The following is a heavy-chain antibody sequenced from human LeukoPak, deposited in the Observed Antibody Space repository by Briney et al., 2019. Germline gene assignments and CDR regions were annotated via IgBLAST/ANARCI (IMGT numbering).Heavy chain of an antibody. Sequence: GASVKVSCKASGYTFTGYYMHWVRQAPGQGLEWMGWINPNSGGTNYAQKFQGSVTMTRDTSISTAYMELSRLRSDDTAVYYCARVGGESRGYCSGGSCYHFDYWGQGTLVTVSS. V-gene: IGHV1-2*02. J-gene: IGHJ4*02. CDR2: INPNSGGT. D-gene: IGHD2-15*01. CDR3: ARVGGESRGYCSGGSCYHFDY. CDR1: GYTFTGYY.